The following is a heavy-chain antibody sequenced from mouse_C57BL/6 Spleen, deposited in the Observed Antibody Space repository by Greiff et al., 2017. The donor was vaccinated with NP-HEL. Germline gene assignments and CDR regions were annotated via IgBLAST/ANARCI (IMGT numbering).Heavy chain of an antibody. V-gene: IGHV1-64*01. CDR2: IHPNSGST. J-gene: IGHJ3*01. Sequence: VQLQQPGAELVKPGASVKLSCKASGYTFTSYWMHWVKQRPGQGLEWIGMIHPNSGSTNYNEKFKSKATLTVDKSSSTAYMQLSSLTSEDSAVYYGARGGDYDAAFAYWGQGTLVTVSA. CDR3: ARGGDYDAAFAY. CDR1: GYTFTSYW. D-gene: IGHD2-4*01.